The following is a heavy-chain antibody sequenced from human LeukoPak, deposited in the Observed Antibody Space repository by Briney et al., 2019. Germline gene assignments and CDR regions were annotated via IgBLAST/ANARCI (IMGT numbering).Heavy chain of an antibody. V-gene: IGHV3-7*01. D-gene: IGHD3-9*01. CDR1: GFTFSSYW. CDR3: AKPPGILTGYYPFDY. CDR2: IKQDGSEK. J-gene: IGHJ4*02. Sequence: GGSLRLSCAASGFTFSSYWMSWVRQAPGKGLEWVANIKQDGSEKYYVDSVKGRFTISRDNSKNTLYLQMNSLRAEDTAVYYCAKPPGILTGYYPFDYWGQGTLVTVSS.